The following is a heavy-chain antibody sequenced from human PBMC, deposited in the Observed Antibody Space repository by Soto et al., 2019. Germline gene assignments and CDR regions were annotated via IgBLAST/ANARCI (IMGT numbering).Heavy chain of an antibody. CDR3: ARDRGYSYGYSFDY. CDR2: ISSSSSYI. D-gene: IGHD5-18*01. J-gene: IGHJ4*02. V-gene: IGHV3-21*01. CDR1: GFTFSSYA. Sequence: EVQLLESGGGLVQPGGSRRLSCAASGFTFSSYAMSWVRQAPGKGLEWVSSISSSSSYIYYADSVKGRFTISRDNAKNSLYLQMNSLRAEDTAVYYCARDRGYSYGYSFDYWGQGTLVTVSS.